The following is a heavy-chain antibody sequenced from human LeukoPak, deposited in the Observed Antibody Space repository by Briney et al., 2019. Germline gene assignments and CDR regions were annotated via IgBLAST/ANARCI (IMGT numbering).Heavy chain of an antibody. CDR2: VYYSGTT. CDR1: GGSISSYS. Sequence: PSETLPLTCTVSGGSISSYSWSWIRQPPGKRLEWIGYVYYSGTTNYNPSLRSRVTISVDTSKNQFSLKLNSVTAADTAVYYCAREEYGDYVGYWGQGTLVTVAS. D-gene: IGHD4-17*01. J-gene: IGHJ4*02. CDR3: AREEYGDYVGY. V-gene: IGHV4-59*01.